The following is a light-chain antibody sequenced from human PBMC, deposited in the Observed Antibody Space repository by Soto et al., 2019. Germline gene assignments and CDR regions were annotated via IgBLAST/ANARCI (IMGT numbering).Light chain of an antibody. CDR2: AAS. CDR3: QQYGTSPWT. CDR1: QSVGSNY. J-gene: IGKJ1*01. Sequence: EIVLTQSPGTLSLSPGERATLSCRASQSVGSNYLAWYQQKPGQAPRLLIFAASRRATGIPDRFSGSGSGSDFTLTISRLEPEDFAVYYCQQYGTSPWTFGQVTKVEIK. V-gene: IGKV3-20*01.